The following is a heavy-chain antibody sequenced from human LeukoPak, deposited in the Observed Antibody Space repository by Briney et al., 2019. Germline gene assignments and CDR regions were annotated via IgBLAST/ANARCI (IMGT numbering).Heavy chain of an antibody. CDR3: ARDRGRATWFDP. J-gene: IGHJ5*02. CDR1: GGSISSYY. CDR2: IYYSGST. Sequence: SETLSLTCTVSGGSISSYYWHWIRQPPGKGLEWIGYIYYSGSTNYNPSLKSRVTISVDTSRNQFSLKLHSVTAADTAVYYCARDRGRATWFDPWGQGTAVTVSS. V-gene: IGHV4-59*01. D-gene: IGHD3-10*01.